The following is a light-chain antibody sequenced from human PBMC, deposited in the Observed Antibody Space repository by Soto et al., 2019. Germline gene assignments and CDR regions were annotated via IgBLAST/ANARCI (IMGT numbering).Light chain of an antibody. J-gene: IGKJ2*01. V-gene: IGKV3-20*01. CDR3: QHYDGSPRT. Sequence: EAVLTQSPGTVSLSPGERATLSCRASQTIRSNYLAWYQQKPGQAPRLLIYDVFNRATGIPDRFSGSGSGTDFTLTISRREPEDSAVYYCQHYDGSPRTFGQGTKLEIK. CDR2: DVF. CDR1: QTIRSNY.